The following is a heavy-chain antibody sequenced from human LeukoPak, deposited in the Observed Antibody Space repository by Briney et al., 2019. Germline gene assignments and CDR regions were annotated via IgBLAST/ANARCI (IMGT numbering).Heavy chain of an antibody. D-gene: IGHD3-22*01. CDR3: ARGGRHYYDSSGYLYACDI. J-gene: IGHJ3*02. CDR1: GFTFSSYS. V-gene: IGHV3-21*06. Sequence: GGSLRLSCAASGFTFSSYSMNWVRQAPGKGLEWVSSISSSSSYIYYADLLKGRFTISRDNAKNSLYLQMNSLRAEDTAVYYCARGGRHYYDSSGYLYACDIWGQGTMVTVSS. CDR2: ISSSSSYI.